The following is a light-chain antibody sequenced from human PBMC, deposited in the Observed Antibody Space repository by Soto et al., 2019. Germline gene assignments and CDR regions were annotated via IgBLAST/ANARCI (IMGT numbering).Light chain of an antibody. Sequence: QSVLTQPPSVSGAPGQRVTISCTGSSSNIGAGYDVHWYQQLPGTAPKLLISGNSNRPSGVPDRLYGSKSGTSASLAITGLQAEDEADYYCQSYDSSLSGWVFGGGTKLTVL. J-gene: IGLJ3*02. CDR2: GNS. V-gene: IGLV1-40*01. CDR3: QSYDSSLSGWV. CDR1: SSNIGAGYD.